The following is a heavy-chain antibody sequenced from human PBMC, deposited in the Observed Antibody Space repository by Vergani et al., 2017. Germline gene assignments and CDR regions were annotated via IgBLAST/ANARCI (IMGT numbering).Heavy chain of an antibody. V-gene: IGHV4-34*01. CDR1: GGSFSGYY. D-gene: IGHD3-22*01. Sequence: QVQLQQWGAGLLKPSETLSLTCAVYGGSFSGYYWSWIRQPPGKGLEWIGEINHSGSTNYNPSLKSRVTISVDTSKNQFSLTLSSVTAADTAVYYCASDYYDSSGYGGYWGQGTLVTVSS. CDR2: INHSGST. CDR3: ASDYYDSSGYGGY. J-gene: IGHJ4*02.